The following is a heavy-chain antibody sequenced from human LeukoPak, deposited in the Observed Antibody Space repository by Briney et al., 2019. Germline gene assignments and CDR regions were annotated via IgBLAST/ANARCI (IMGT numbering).Heavy chain of an antibody. CDR1: GGSISSYY. CDR2: IYTSGST. CDR3: ARDSITMVRGPNWFDP. J-gene: IGHJ5*02. V-gene: IGHV4-4*07. D-gene: IGHD3-10*01. Sequence: PSETLSLTCTASGGSISSYYWSWIRQPAGKGLEWIGRIYTSGSTNYNPSLKSRVTMSVDTSKNQFSLKLSSVTAADTAVYYCARDSITMVRGPNWFDPWGQGTLVTVSS.